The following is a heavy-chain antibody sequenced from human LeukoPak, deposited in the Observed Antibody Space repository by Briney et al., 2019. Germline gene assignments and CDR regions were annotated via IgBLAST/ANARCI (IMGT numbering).Heavy chain of an antibody. CDR2: IWYDGSNK. CDR1: GFTFSGYG. CDR3: AKDYGFITPYCYFDL. V-gene: IGHV3-33*06. J-gene: IGHJ2*01. D-gene: IGHD3-22*01. Sequence: GGSLRLSCAASGFTFSGYGMHWVRQAPGKGLEWVALIWYDGSNKDYADSVKGRFTISRDNSKNTVYLQMNSLRAEDTAVYYCAKDYGFITPYCYFDLWGRGTLVTVSS.